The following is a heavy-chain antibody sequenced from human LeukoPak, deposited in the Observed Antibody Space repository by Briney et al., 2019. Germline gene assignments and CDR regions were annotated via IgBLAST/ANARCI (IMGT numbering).Heavy chain of an antibody. CDR3: VRHDGRGGATMGAFDS. D-gene: IGHD4/OR15-4a*01. CDR2: FYYGQTI. V-gene: IGHV4-39*01. J-gene: IGHJ5*01. Sequence: SETLSLTCTISAASISSSSHHWGWIRQSPGKGLEWIGSFYYGQTIYYNPSLNSRVTISVVTSKDQFTLQLNSVTAADTAVYYCVRHDGRGGATMGAFDSWGQGPLVTVSS. CDR1: AASISSSSHH.